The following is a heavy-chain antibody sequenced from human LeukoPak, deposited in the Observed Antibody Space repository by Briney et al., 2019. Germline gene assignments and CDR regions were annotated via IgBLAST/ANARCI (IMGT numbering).Heavy chain of an antibody. CDR2: IYSGGST. D-gene: IGHD5-12*01. Sequence: GGSLRLSCAASGFTLSSNYMSWVRQAPGKGLEWVSVIYSGGSTYYADSVKGRFTISRDDSKNTLYPQMNSLRAEDTAVYYCATYSGYVYFDYWGQGTLVTVSS. V-gene: IGHV3-66*02. J-gene: IGHJ4*02. CDR3: ATYSGYVYFDY. CDR1: GFTLSSNY.